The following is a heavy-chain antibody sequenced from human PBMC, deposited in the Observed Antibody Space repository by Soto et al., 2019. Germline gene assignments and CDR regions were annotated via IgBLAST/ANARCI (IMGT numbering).Heavy chain of an antibody. CDR2: IYSDGSI. CDR3: TRSGGGYGMDV. Sequence: PGGSLRLSCGASGFTVSSNFMNWVRQAPGKGLEWVSVIYSDGSIYYADSAKGRFIISRDNSKNTLYLQMNSLRVEDTAVYYCTRSGGGYGMDVWGQGTTVTVSS. J-gene: IGHJ6*02. D-gene: IGHD2-15*01. CDR1: GFTVSSNF. V-gene: IGHV3-66*01.